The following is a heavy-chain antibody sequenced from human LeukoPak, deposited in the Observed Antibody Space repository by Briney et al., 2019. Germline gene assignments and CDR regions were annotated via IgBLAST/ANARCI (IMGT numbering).Heavy chain of an antibody. CDR2: VSGSGGST. J-gene: IGHJ5*02. V-gene: IGHV3-23*01. Sequence: GGSLRLSCAASGFTFSGYAISWVRQAPGKGLEWVSTVSGSGGSTYYADSVKGRFTISRDNSKNTLYLQMNSLRVEDTAVYYCARAGGYCSGGSCYRGYSWFDPWGQGTLVTVSS. D-gene: IGHD2-15*01. CDR1: GFTFSGYA. CDR3: ARAGGYCSGGSCYRGYSWFDP.